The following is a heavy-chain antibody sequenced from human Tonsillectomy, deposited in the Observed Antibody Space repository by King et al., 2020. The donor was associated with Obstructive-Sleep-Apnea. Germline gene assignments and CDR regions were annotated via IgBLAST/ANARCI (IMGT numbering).Heavy chain of an antibody. CDR2: INPNSGKT. Sequence: VQLVESGAEVKKPGASVAVSCKASGYTFTSYYIHWVRQAPGQGLEWLGTINPNSGKTTYAQKFYGRLTMTRDTSTTTVYMELSSLRFADTAVYYCGRAGGYSYGSPLDYWGQGTPVTVSS. V-gene: IGHV1-46*01. CDR3: GRAGGYSYGSPLDY. J-gene: IGHJ4*02. D-gene: IGHD5-18*01. CDR1: GYTFTSYY.